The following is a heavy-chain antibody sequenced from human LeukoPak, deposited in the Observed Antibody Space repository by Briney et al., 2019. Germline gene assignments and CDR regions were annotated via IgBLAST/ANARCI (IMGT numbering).Heavy chain of an antibody. CDR2: INTNTGNP. V-gene: IGHV7-4-1*02. CDR3: AREIRYFNHVAPAAALQETDY. J-gene: IGHJ4*02. Sequence: GASVKVSCKASGYTFTSYAMNWVRQAPGQGLEWMGWINTNTGNPTYAQGFTGRFVFSLDTSVSTAYLQISSLKAEDTAVYYCAREIRYFNHVAPAAALQETDYWGQGTLVTVSS. CDR1: GYTFTSYA. D-gene: IGHD6-13*01.